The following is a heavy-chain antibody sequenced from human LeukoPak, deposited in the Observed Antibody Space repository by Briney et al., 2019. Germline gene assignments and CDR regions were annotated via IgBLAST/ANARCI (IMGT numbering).Heavy chain of an antibody. D-gene: IGHD5-18*01. CDR2: ISGDGGST. CDR1: GFTFDDYA. Sequence: GGSLRLSCAASGFTFDDYAMHWVRQAPGKGLEWVSLISGDGGSTYYADSVKGRFTISRGNSKDSLYLQMSSLRTEDTALYYCAKDHDEQYTYGPFDYWGQGTLVTVSS. CDR3: AKDHDEQYTYGPFDY. V-gene: IGHV3-43*02. J-gene: IGHJ4*02.